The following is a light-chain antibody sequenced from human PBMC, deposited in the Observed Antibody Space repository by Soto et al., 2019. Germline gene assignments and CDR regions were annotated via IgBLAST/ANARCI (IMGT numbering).Light chain of an antibody. Sequence: EIVMTQSPATLSVSPGERATLSCRASQSVSTNLGWYQQRPCQAPRLLIYGASTRATGIPARFSGSGSGTEFTLTISSLQSEDFALYYCQQYDYWYTFGQGTKLEIK. J-gene: IGKJ2*01. CDR3: QQYDYWYT. CDR1: QSVSTN. V-gene: IGKV3-15*01. CDR2: GAS.